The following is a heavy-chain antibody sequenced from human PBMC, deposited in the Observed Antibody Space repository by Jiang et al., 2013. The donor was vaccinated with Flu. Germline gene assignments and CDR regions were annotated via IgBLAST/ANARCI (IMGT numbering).Heavy chain of an antibody. CDR3: ARLHCSSGSCYEGD. J-gene: IGHJ4*02. D-gene: IGHD2-15*01. CDR1: GGSISNNW. CDR2: IYSSGSGSA. Sequence: LLKPSETLSLTCSVSGGSISNNWWSWVRQPPGKGLEWIGYIYSSGSGSAVYSPSLKSRVTMSLDPSENQFSLKLTSVTAADTALYYCARLHCSSGSCYEGDWGQG. V-gene: IGHV4-4*09.